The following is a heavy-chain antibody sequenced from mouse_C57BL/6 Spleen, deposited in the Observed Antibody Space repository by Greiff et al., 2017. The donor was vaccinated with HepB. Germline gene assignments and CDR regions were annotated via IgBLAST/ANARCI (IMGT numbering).Heavy chain of an antibody. Sequence: QVQLQQPGAELVRPGSSVKLSCKASGYTFTSYWMDWVKQRPGQGLEWIGNIYPSDSETHYNQKFKDKSTLTVDKTSSTAYMQLTSLTSEDSAVYYCAREDYYGSSPNYYAMDYWGQGTSVTVSS. V-gene: IGHV1-61*01. D-gene: IGHD1-1*01. J-gene: IGHJ4*01. CDR3: AREDYYGSSPNYYAMDY. CDR2: IYPSDSET. CDR1: GYTFTSYW.